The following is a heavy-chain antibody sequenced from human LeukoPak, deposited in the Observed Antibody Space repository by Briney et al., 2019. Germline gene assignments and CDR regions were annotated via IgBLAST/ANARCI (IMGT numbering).Heavy chain of an antibody. J-gene: IGHJ4*02. CDR2: ISWNSGSI. V-gene: IGHV3-9*01. CDR1: GLTVRNNY. CDR3: AKDRTSKRGAYFDY. Sequence: QSGGSLRLSCAASGLTVRNNYMSWVRQSPGKGLEWVSGISWNSGSIGYADSVKGRFTISRDNAKNSLYLQMNSLRAEDTALYYCAKDRTSKRGAYFDYWGQGTLVTVSS. D-gene: IGHD2/OR15-2a*01.